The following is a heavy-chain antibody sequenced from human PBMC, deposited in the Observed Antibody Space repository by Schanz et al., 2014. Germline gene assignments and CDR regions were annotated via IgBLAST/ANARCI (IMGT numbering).Heavy chain of an antibody. J-gene: IGHJ4*02. V-gene: IGHV3-23*01. Sequence: EVQLLESGGGLVQPGGSLRLSCAASGFTFSSYSMNWVRQAPGMGLEWVSAISGRDGSTYYADSVRGRFTISRDNSKNTLYLQMNSLRAEDTAVYYCANNWNLDYWGQGTLVTVSS. CDR2: ISGRDGST. CDR1: GFTFSSYS. D-gene: IGHD1-20*01. CDR3: ANNWNLDY.